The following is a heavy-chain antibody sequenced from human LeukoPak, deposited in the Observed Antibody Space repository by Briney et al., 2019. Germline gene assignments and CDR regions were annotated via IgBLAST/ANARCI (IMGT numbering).Heavy chain of an antibody. CDR2: ISSSGSTI. CDR1: GFTFSDYY. Sequence: NPGGSLRLSCAASGFTFSDYYMSWIRQAPGKGLEWVSYISSSGSTIYYADSVKGRFTISRDNAKNSLYLQMNSLRAEDTAVYYCAREREGYYDYVWGSYIDYWGQGTLVTVSS. D-gene: IGHD3-16*01. V-gene: IGHV3-11*01. J-gene: IGHJ4*02. CDR3: AREREGYYDYVWGSYIDY.